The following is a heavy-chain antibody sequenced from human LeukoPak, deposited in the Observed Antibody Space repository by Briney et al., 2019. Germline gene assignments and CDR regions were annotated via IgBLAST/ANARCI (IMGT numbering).Heavy chain of an antibody. CDR3: ARDGLESSPYYFDY. D-gene: IGHD6-13*01. J-gene: IGHJ4*02. CDR2: ISSSSSYI. CDR1: GFTFSSYS. Sequence: GGSLRLSCAASGFTFSSYSMNWVRQAPGKGLEWVSSISSSSSYIYYADLVKGRFTISRDNAKNSLYLQMNSLRAEDTAVYYCARDGLESSPYYFDYWGQGTLVTVSS. V-gene: IGHV3-21*01.